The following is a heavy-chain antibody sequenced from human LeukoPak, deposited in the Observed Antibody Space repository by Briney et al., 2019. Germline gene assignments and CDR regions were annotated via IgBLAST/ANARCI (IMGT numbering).Heavy chain of an antibody. D-gene: IGHD6-13*01. Sequence: ETSETVSLTCTVSGDSISNRRYYWGWIRQPPGKGMEWIGSTSYGGSTYYNPSLQSRVTISVETSKNQFSLKVTSLTDADTAVYYCARRLAAAGGRNEYFHHWGQGTLVTVSS. CDR1: GDSISNRRYY. CDR2: TSYGGST. V-gene: IGHV4-39*01. J-gene: IGHJ1*01. CDR3: ARRLAAAGGRNEYFHH.